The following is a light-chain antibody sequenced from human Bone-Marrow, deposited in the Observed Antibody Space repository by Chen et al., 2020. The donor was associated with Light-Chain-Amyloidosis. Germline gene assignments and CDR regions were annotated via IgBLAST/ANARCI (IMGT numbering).Light chain of an antibody. J-gene: IGKJ4*01. CDR1: QTISSNY. V-gene: IGKV3-20*01. CDR3: QQYGTSPLT. CDR2: CSS. Sequence: IVLTQSPGTQSLSPGEGANLPCRASQTISSNYLTCYQQKFGQAPRLLIYCSSSRATGIPDRFTGSGSGTDFTLTINRLEPEDFAMYYCQQYGTSPLTFGGGTKVEIK.